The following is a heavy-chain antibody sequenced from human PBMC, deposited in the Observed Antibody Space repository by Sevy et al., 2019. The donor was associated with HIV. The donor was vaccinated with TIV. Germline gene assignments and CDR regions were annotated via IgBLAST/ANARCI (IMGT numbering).Heavy chain of an antibody. CDR3: ARGPYDYVWGSYRYTGYFQH. CDR1: GGSFSGYY. CDR2: INHSGST. V-gene: IGHV4-34*01. J-gene: IGHJ1*01. Sequence: SETLSLTCAVYGGSFSGYYWSWIRQPPGKGLEWIGEINHSGSTNYNPSLKSRVTISVDTSKNQFSLKLSSVTAADTAVYYCARGPYDYVWGSYRYTGYFQHWGQGTLVTVSS. D-gene: IGHD3-16*02.